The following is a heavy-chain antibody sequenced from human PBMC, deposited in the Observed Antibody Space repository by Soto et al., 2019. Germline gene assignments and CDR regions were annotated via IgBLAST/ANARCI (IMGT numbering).Heavy chain of an antibody. Sequence: GGSLRLSCAASGFTFSNYGMNWVRQAPGKGLEWVSAISGGGTSPHYADSVKGRFTISRDNSKNTLYLQMNSLRAEDTAVYYCAKPFLLEWIRSSFDYWGQGTLVTVSS. CDR3: AKPFLLEWIRSSFDY. CDR1: GFTFSNYG. D-gene: IGHD5-18*01. V-gene: IGHV3-23*01. J-gene: IGHJ4*02. CDR2: ISGGGTSP.